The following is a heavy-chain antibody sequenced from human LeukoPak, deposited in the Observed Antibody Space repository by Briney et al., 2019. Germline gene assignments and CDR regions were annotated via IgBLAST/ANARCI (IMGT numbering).Heavy chain of an antibody. CDR2: IYYSGST. CDR3: ARGLSTLLLWFGVTQPGMDV. D-gene: IGHD3-10*01. Sequence: PSETLSLTCTVSGGSISSYYWSWIRQPPGKGLEWIGYIYYSGSTNYNPSLKSRVTISVDTSKNQFSLKLSSVTAADTAVYYCARGLSTLLLWFGVTQPGMDVWGQGTTVTVSS. CDR1: GGSISSYY. J-gene: IGHJ6*02. V-gene: IGHV4-59*12.